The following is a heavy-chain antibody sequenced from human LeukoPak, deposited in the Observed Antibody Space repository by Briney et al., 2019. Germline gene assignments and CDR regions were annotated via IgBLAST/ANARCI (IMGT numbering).Heavy chain of an antibody. CDR3: ARGPNFDWLLYFDY. CDR1: GFTFSNFG. CDR2: IRFDGSNN. D-gene: IGHD3-9*01. Sequence: RPGGSLRLSCAASGFTFSNFGMHWVRQAPGKGLEWVAVIRFDGSNNYYADSVKGRFTISRDNSKNMLYLQMNSLRAEDTAVYYCARGPNFDWLLYFDYWGQGALVTVSS. V-gene: IGHV3-33*01. J-gene: IGHJ4*02.